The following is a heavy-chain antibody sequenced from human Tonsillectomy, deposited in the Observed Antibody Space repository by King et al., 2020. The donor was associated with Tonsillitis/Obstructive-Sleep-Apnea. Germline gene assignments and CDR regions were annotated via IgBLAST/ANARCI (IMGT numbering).Heavy chain of an antibody. V-gene: IGHV1-2*06. D-gene: IGHD1-26*01. CDR2: ISPKSGCT. CDR3: ARDSGRYGNRDALDI. J-gene: IGHJ3*02. Sequence: QLVQSGAEVKKPGASVKVSCKSSGYDFTDNHMNGLRQAPVQAPEWMGRISPKSGCTNYAQKFRGRVNMTRDTSNSTAYMELTRLRSDDTAVYYCARDSGRYGNRDALDIWGQGTLVTVSS. CDR1: GYDFTDNH.